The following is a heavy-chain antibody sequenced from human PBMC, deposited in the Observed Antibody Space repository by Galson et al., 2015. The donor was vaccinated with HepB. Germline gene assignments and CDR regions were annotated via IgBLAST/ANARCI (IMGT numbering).Heavy chain of an antibody. CDR1: GFDFNDRY. D-gene: IGHD5-24*01. J-gene: IGHJ4*02. Sequence: SLRLSCAAAGFDFNDRYMSWIRQAPGKGLDHIAAVSRDDRNGIGTYYPAFMKGRFTISRDDSKNILSLQMGSLTPEDTAIYYCVREMATATGGAFDYWGQGTLVTVSS. CDR2: VSRDDRNGIGT. V-gene: IGHV3-64*02. CDR3: VREMATATGGAFDY.